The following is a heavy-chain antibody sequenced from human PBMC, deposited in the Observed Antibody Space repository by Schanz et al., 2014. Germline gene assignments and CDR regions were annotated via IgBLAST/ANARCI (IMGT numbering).Heavy chain of an antibody. CDR2: IRYDGSKI. CDR1: GFTFRTYG. Sequence: QGQLVESGGGVVQPGGSLRLSCAASGFTFRTYGMHWVRQAPGKGMEWVAFIRYDGSKIYYADSVKGRFTISRDNSKNTLYLQMNSLRVEDTAVYYCARQPGRITVSGVVSNWFDPWGQGTLVTVSS. J-gene: IGHJ5*02. CDR3: ARQPGRITVSGVVSNWFDP. D-gene: IGHD3-3*01. V-gene: IGHV3-30*02.